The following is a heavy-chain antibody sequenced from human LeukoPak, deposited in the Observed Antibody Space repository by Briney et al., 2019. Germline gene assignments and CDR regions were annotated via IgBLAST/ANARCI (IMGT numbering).Heavy chain of an antibody. J-gene: IGHJ4*02. CDR2: FDPEDGET. CDR3: ATQAPYYYGSRSWGY. CDR1: GYTLTELS. V-gene: IGHV1-24*01. Sequence: AASVTVSCKVSGYTLTELSMHWVRQAPGKGLEWMGSFDPEDGETIYAQKFQGRVTLTEDTSTDTAYMELSSLRSEDTAVYYCATQAPYYYGSRSWGYWGQGTLVTVSS. D-gene: IGHD3-10*01.